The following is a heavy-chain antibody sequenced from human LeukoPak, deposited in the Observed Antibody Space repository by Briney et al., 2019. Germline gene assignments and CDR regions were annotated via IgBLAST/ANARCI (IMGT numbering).Heavy chain of an antibody. V-gene: IGHV4-4*09. CDR1: AGSNNSYY. CDR3: ARKAPKKGWFDP. J-gene: IGHJ5*02. Sequence: PSETLSLTCTVSAGSNNSYYWSWIRQPPGKGLEWIGYTHPSGNTNYSPSLMSRVTISIDTSRNQFSLKLSSVTAADTAVYFCARKAPKKGWFDPWGQGTLVTVSS. CDR2: THPSGNT.